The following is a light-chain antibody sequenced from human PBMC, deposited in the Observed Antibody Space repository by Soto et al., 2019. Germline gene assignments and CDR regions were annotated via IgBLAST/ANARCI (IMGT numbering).Light chain of an antibody. V-gene: IGKV3-20*01. CDR3: QQYGSSPLT. CDR2: GAS. Sequence: EIVLTQSPGTLSLSPGERATLSCRASQSVSSSYLAWYQQKPGQAPRLLFYGASSRAIGITDRFSGSLSGTAFTLTISRLEHDDFAVYYCQQYGSSPLTFGGRTKVAIK. J-gene: IGKJ4*01. CDR1: QSVSSSY.